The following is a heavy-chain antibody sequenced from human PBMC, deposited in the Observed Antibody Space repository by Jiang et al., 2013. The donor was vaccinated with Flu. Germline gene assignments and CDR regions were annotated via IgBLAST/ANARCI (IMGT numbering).Heavy chain of an antibody. CDR1: GFSLSTSGMC. V-gene: IGHV2-70*11. J-gene: IGHJ4*02. D-gene: IGHD3-22*01. CDR3: ARTQTDYYDSSAPGRYFDY. Sequence: KPTQTLTPTCTFSGFSLSTSGMCVSWIRQPPGKALEWLARIDWDDDRYYSTSLKTRLTISKDTSKNQVVLTMTNMDPVDTATYYCARTQTDYYDSSAPGRYFDYWGQGTLVTVSS. CDR2: IDWDDDR.